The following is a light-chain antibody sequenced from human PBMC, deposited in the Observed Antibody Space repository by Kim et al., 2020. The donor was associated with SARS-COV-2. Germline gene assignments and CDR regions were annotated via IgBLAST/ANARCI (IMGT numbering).Light chain of an antibody. CDR1: SSNSGAGDD. Sequence: VTIAWPGRSSNSGAGDDVHWYQQLPGTAPKLLIYGNSNRPSGVPDRFSGSKSGTSASLAITGLQAEDEADYYCQSYDSSLSASWVFGGGTQLTVL. CDR2: GNS. CDR3: QSYDSSLSASWV. J-gene: IGLJ3*02. V-gene: IGLV1-40*01.